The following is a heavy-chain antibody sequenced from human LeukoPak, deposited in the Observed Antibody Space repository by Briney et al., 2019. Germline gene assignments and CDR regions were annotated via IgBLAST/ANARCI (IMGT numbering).Heavy chain of an antibody. V-gene: IGHV3-53*01. Sequence: PGGSLRLSCAASGFTVSSNYMSWVRQAPGKGLERVLVIYSGGSTYYADSVKGRFTISRDNAQSSLYLQMNSLRAEDTAIYYCARHGSYNFDYWGQGTLVTVSS. CDR2: IYSGGST. J-gene: IGHJ4*02. CDR3: ARHGSYNFDY. D-gene: IGHD3-10*01. CDR1: GFTVSSNY.